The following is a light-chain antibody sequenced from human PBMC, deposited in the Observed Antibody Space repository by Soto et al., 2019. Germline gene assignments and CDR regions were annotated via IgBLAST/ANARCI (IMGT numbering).Light chain of an antibody. V-gene: IGKV3-15*01. CDR3: QQYNNWLT. CDR1: QSVSSN. J-gene: IGKJ4*01. CDR2: GAS. Sequence: EIVMTQSPATLSVYPGERATLSCRASQSVSSNLAWYQQKPGQAPRLLIYGASTRATGIPARFSGSGSGTEFTLTISSLQSEDFAVYYCQQYNNWLTFGGGTKVEIK.